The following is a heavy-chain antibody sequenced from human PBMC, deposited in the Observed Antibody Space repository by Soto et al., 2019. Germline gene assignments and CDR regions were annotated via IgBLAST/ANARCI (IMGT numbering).Heavy chain of an antibody. CDR3: ARGRYGDY. D-gene: IGHD1-1*01. Sequence: QVHLVQSGAEVKKPGASVKVSCKGSGYGFTTYGITWVRQAPGQGLEWMAWISAHNGNTNYAQKLQGRVTVTRDTSTSTAYMELRSLGSDDTAVYYCARGRYGDYWGQGALFTVSS. CDR2: ISAHNGNT. V-gene: IGHV1-18*01. J-gene: IGHJ4*02. CDR1: GYGFTTYG.